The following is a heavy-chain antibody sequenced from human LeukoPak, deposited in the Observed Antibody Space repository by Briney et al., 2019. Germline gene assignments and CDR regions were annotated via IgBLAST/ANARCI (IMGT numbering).Heavy chain of an antibody. CDR1: GGSISSSSYY. J-gene: IGHJ6*03. Sequence: SGTLSLTCAVSGGSISSSSYYWGWIRQPPGKGLEWIGSIYYSGSTYYNPSLKSRVTISVDTSKNQFSLKLSSVTAADTAVYYCARVPYSSSWYGKGYMDVWGKGTTVTVSS. CDR3: ARVPYSSSWYGKGYMDV. D-gene: IGHD6-13*01. CDR2: IYYSGST. V-gene: IGHV4-39*07.